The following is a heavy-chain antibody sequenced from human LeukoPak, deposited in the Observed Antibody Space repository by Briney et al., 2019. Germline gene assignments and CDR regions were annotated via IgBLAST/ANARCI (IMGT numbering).Heavy chain of an antibody. CDR1: GGSFSGYY. V-gene: IGHV4-4*07. D-gene: IGHD3-22*01. CDR2: IYTSGST. Sequence: PSETLSLTCAVYGGSFSGYYWSWIRQPAGKGLEWIGRIYTSGSTNYNPSLKSRVTMSVDTSKNQFSLKLSSVTAADTAVYYCARETYYYDSSGSSWYFDYWGQGTLVTVSS. CDR3: ARETYYYDSSGSSWYFDY. J-gene: IGHJ4*02.